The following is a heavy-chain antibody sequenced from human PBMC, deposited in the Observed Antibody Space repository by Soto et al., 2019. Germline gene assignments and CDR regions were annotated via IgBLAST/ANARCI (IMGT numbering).Heavy chain of an antibody. CDR3: ARGDSGYDFDY. CDR1: GGSFSGYY. CDR2: INHSGST. Sequence: SETLSLTCAVYGGSFSGYYWSWIRQPPGKGLEWIGEINHSGSTNYNPSLKSRVTISVDTSKNQFSLKLSSVTAADTAVYYCARGDSGYDFDYWGQGTPVTVSS. V-gene: IGHV4-34*01. J-gene: IGHJ4*02. D-gene: IGHD5-12*01.